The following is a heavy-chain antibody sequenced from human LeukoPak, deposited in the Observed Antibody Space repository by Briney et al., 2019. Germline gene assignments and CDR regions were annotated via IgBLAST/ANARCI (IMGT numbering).Heavy chain of an antibody. CDR2: IYTSGST. J-gene: IGHJ5*02. CDR1: GGSISSYY. V-gene: IGHV4-4*07. CDR3: ARDGGIGQQPFNWFDP. D-gene: IGHD6-13*01. Sequence: PSETLSLTXTVSGGSISSYYWSWIRQPAGKGLEWIGRIYTSGSTNYNPSLKSRVTMSVDTSKNQFSLKLSSVTAADTAVYYCARDGGIGQQPFNWFDPWGQGTLVTVSS.